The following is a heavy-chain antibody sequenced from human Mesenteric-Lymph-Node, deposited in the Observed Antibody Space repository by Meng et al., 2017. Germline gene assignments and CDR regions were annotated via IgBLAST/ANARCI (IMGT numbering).Heavy chain of an antibody. Sequence: QVHPQQWGPGLLKPAETLSLTCAASGDSITSGDYSWTWIRRPPGKGLEWIGYIYHGVNIYYTPSLRSRVTISVDKSRNQFSLKLTSVTVADTAVYYCVRDTRRGGGWFDPWGQGTLVTVSS. CDR1: GDSITSGDYS. CDR2: IYHGVNI. CDR3: VRDTRRGGGWFDP. J-gene: IGHJ5*02. V-gene: IGHV4-30-2*01. D-gene: IGHD3-10*01.